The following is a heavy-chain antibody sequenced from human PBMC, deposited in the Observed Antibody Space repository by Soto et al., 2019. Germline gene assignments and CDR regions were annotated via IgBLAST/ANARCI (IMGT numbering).Heavy chain of an antibody. CDR2: IYYSGST. D-gene: IGHD3-3*01. Sequence: PSETLSLTCTVSGGSISSSSYYWGWIRQPPGKGLEWIGSIYYSGSTYYNPSLKSRVTISVDTSKNQFSLKLSSVTAADTAVYYCARHKFTIFGVVIIEGYYFDYWGQGTLVTVSS. J-gene: IGHJ4*02. V-gene: IGHV4-39*01. CDR3: ARHKFTIFGVVIIEGYYFDY. CDR1: GGSISSSSYY.